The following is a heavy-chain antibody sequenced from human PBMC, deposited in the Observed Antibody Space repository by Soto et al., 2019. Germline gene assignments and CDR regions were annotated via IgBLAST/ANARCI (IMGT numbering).Heavy chain of an antibody. V-gene: IGHV3-23*01. CDR1: GFTFSSYA. D-gene: IGHD4-17*01. CDR2: ISGSGGST. J-gene: IGHJ4*02. CDR3: AKGEGWGTTVIRAWRRSFDY. Sequence: GGSLRLSCAASGFTFSSYAMSWVRQAPGKGLEWVSAISGSGGSTYYADSVKGRFTISRDNSKNTLYLQMNSLRAEDTAVYYCAKGEGWGTTVIRAWRRSFDYWGQGTLVTVSS.